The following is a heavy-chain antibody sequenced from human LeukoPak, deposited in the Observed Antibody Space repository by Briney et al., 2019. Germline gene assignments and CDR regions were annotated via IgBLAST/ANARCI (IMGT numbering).Heavy chain of an antibody. CDR2: IYSGGMT. J-gene: IGHJ4*02. V-gene: IGHV4-39*01. D-gene: IGHD1-14*01. CDR3: ARHFDHPTAYFDS. CDR1: GGPISSGDYY. Sequence: PSETLSLTCTVTGGPISSGDYYWSWLRQPPGKGLEWIASIYSGGMTFYSPSLKSRLPISADTSRNPFSLRLSSVTAADTALYFCARHFDHPTAYFDSWGQGSLVTVSS.